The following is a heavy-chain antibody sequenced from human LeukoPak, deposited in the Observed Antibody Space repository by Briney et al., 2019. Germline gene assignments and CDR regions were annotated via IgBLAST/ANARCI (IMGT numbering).Heavy chain of an antibody. CDR3: TRELRRDDV. CDR2: MNPNSGNS. CDR1: GYAFGSQD. J-gene: IGHJ3*01. Sequence: ASVKVSCKTSGYAFGSQDINWVRQATGQGLEWVGYMNPNSGNSGYAQKFLGRVTLTTDTSMSTAYMELSGLRSEDTAVYYCTRELRRDDVWGQGTMVTVSS. V-gene: IGHV1-8*02. D-gene: IGHD6-25*01.